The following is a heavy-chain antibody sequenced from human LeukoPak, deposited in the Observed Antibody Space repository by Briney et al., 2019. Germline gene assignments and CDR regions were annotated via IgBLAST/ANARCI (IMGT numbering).Heavy chain of an antibody. J-gene: IGHJ4*02. D-gene: IGHD2-2*01. Sequence: GGSLRLTCAASGFTLSSYGMHWVRQAPGKGLEWVAVISYDGNNKYYADSVKGRFTISRDNSKNTLYLQMNSLRAEDTAVYYCAKGALVPAAMFVYWGQGTLVTVSS. CDR3: AKGALVPAAMFVY. CDR2: ISYDGNNK. V-gene: IGHV3-30*18. CDR1: GFTLSSYG.